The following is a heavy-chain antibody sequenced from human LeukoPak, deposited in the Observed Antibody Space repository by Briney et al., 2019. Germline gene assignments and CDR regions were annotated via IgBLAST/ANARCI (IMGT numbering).Heavy chain of an antibody. CDR3: ASSGAVVAAPLIAY. D-gene: IGHD2-15*01. CDR2: INHSGST. J-gene: IGHJ4*02. V-gene: IGHV4-34*01. CDR1: GGSFSGYY. Sequence: PSETLSLTCAVYGGSFSGYYWSWIRQPPGKGLEWIGEINHSGSTNYNPSLKSRVTISVDTSKNQFSLKLSSVTAADTAVYYCASSGAVVAAPLIAYWGQGTLVTVSS.